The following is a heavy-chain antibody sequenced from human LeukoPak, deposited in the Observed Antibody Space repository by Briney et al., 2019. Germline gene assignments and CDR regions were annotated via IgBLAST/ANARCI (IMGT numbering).Heavy chain of an antibody. D-gene: IGHD5-12*01. CDR3: ARYHSGYDDY. Sequence: SQTLSLTCTVSGASINSGDYYWTWIRQPPGKGLEWIGYIYNSGSTYYNPSLRSRVSISVDTSKNQFSLKLNSVTAADTAVYYCARYHSGYDDYWGQGTLVTVSS. J-gene: IGHJ4*02. V-gene: IGHV4-30-4*08. CDR1: GASINSGDYY. CDR2: IYNSGST.